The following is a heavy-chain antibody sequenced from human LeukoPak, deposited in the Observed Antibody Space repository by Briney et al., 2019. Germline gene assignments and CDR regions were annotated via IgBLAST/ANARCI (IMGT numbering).Heavy chain of an antibody. Sequence: SETLSLTCTVSVGSISSYYWSSIRQPPGQGLWWIGYIFYSGSTNYNPSLKSRVTISVDTSKNQFSLKLSSVTAADTAVYYCARVVTIFGVVVMDVWGKGTTVTVSS. CDR1: VGSISSYY. CDR3: ARVVTIFGVVVMDV. J-gene: IGHJ6*04. CDR2: IFYSGST. D-gene: IGHD3-3*01. V-gene: IGHV4-59*01.